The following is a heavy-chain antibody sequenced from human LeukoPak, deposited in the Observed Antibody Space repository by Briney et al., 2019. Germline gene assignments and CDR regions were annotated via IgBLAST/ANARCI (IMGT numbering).Heavy chain of an antibody. CDR2: INHSGST. CDR3: ARELGRFYDYVWGSYRSDY. D-gene: IGHD3-16*02. J-gene: IGHJ4*02. Sequence: PSETLSLTCAVYGGSFSGYYWSWIRQPPGKGLEWIGEINHSGSTNYNPSLKSRVTISVDTSKNQFSLKLSSVTAADTAVYYCARELGRFYDYVWGSYRSDYWGQGTLVTVPS. V-gene: IGHV4-34*01. CDR1: GGSFSGYY.